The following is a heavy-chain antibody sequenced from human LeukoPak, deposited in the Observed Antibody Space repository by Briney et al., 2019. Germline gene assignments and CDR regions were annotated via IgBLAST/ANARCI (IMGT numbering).Heavy chain of an antibody. J-gene: IGHJ4*02. Sequence: GGSLRLSCAASGFTFSSYSMNWVRQAPGKGLEWVSSISSGSSYIYYADSVKGRFTFSRDNAKNSLYLQMNSLRAEDTAVYYCARDKDYGDKRLLDYWGQGTLVTVSS. CDR2: ISSGSSYI. V-gene: IGHV3-21*01. CDR1: GFTFSSYS. D-gene: IGHD4-23*01. CDR3: ARDKDYGDKRLLDY.